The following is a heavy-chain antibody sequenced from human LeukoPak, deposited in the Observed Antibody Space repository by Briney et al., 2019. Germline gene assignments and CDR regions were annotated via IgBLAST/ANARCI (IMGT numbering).Heavy chain of an antibody. CDR2: ISYDGSNK. V-gene: IGHV3-30*03. CDR3: AREWGNSGFDY. Sequence: GGSLRLSCAATGFTFSSFSMHWVRQAPGKGLEWVAVISYDGSNKYYADSVKGRFTISRDSSENTLFLQMSSLRIEDTAVYYCAREWGNSGFDYWGQGTLVTVSS. D-gene: IGHD6-25*01. CDR1: GFTFSSFS. J-gene: IGHJ4*02.